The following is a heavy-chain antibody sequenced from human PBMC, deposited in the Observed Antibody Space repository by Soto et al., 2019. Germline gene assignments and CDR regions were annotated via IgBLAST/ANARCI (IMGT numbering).Heavy chain of an antibody. CDR1: GYTFTIYY. D-gene: IGHD2-15*01. V-gene: IGHV1-46*03. CDR2: INPSGGST. CDR3: ATLVVAATPSDAFDI. J-gene: IGHJ3*02. Sequence: ASVKVSCKASGYTFTIYYMHWVRQAPGQGLEWMGIINPSGGSTSYAQKFQGRVTMTRDTSTSTAYMELSSLRSEDTAVYYCATLVVAATPSDAFDIWGQGTMVTVSS.